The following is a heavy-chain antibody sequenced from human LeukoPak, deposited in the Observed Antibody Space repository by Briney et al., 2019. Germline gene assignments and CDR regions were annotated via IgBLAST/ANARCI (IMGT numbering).Heavy chain of an antibody. Sequence: SQTLSLTCAISGVSVSSNSAAWNWIRQSPSRRLEWLGRTYYRSKWYNDYAVSVKSRITINPDTSKNQFSLQLNSVTPEDTAVYYCAGDFIVVDAFDIWGQGTMVTVSS. J-gene: IGHJ3*02. CDR1: GVSVSSNSAA. CDR2: TYYRSKWYN. V-gene: IGHV6-1*01. D-gene: IGHD3-16*02. CDR3: AGDFIVVDAFDI.